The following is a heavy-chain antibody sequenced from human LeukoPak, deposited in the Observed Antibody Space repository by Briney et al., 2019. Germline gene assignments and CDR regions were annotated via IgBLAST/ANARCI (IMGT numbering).Heavy chain of an antibody. J-gene: IGHJ4*02. CDR2: ISSSGSTI. CDR3: ARGGDSSGYYPENCFDY. D-gene: IGHD3-22*01. V-gene: IGHV3-48*03. Sequence: EPRGSLRLSCAASGFTFSSYEMNWVRQAPGKGLEWVSYISSSGSTIYYADSVKGRFTISRDNAKNSLYLQMNSLRAEDTAVYYCARGGDSSGYYPENCFDYWGQGTLVTVSS. CDR1: GFTFSSYE.